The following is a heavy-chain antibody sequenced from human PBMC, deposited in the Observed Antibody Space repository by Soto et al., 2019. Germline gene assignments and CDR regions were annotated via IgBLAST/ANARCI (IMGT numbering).Heavy chain of an antibody. J-gene: IGHJ4*02. CDR1: GYTLSEIA. CDR3: ATDTGGGY. Sequence: QVQLVQSGTEVKQPGASVKVSCKVSGYTLSEIAMHGVRQAPGKGLEWMGGFDPEEGETIYAQKLQGRVTMTEDRPTDTAYMELSSLKSDDTAVYVCATDTGGGYWGQGTLITVS. D-gene: IGHD2-8*02. CDR2: FDPEEGET. V-gene: IGHV1-24*01.